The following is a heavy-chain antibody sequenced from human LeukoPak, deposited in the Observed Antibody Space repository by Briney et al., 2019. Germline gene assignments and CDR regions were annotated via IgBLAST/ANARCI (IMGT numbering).Heavy chain of an antibody. CDR3: ARGSAYSH. CDR2: IYSGCST. Sequence: TGGSLRLSCAASGFTVSTNYMSWVRQAPGKGLEWVSVIYSGCSTYYADSVKGRFTISRDNSKNMLYLQMNSLRAEDTAVYYCARGSAYSHWGQGTLVTVSS. D-gene: IGHD3-22*01. V-gene: IGHV3-66*02. CDR1: GFTVSTNY. J-gene: IGHJ4*02.